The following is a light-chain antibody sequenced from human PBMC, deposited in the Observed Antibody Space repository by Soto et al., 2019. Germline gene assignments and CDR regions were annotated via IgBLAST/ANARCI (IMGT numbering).Light chain of an antibody. CDR1: HGISSY. CDR3: QQLNSYRALT. Sequence: DIHLPQSPSFLSASVGDTVPITCRASHGISSYLAWYQQKPGKAPKLLIYAASTLQSGVPSRFSGSGSGTEFTLTISRLQPEDFATYYCQQLNSYRALTFGGGTKVEIK. J-gene: IGKJ4*01. CDR2: AAS. V-gene: IGKV1-9*01.